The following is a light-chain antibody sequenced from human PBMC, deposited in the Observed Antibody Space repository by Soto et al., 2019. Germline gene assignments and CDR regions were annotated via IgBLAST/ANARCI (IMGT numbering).Light chain of an antibody. CDR1: QSVSNN. V-gene: IGKV3-15*01. Sequence: EIVMTQSPVTLSVSPGERATLSCRASQSVSNNLAWYQQKPGQAPRLLTFGDSTRATGIPARFSGRGSGTEFTLTISSLQSEDFEVYYCHQYNKWPLTFGAGTKVEIX. CDR3: HQYNKWPLT. CDR2: GDS. J-gene: IGKJ4*01.